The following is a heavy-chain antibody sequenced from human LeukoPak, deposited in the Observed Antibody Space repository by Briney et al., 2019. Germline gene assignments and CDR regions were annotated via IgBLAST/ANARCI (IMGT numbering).Heavy chain of an antibody. Sequence: SETLSLTCTVSGGSISSSSYYWGWIRQPPGKGLEWIGEIYHSGSTNYNPSLKSRVTISVDKSKNQFSLKLSSVTAADTAVYYCASVAVAGTYFDYWGQGTLVTVSS. CDR1: GGSISSSSYY. J-gene: IGHJ4*02. V-gene: IGHV4-39*07. CDR2: IYHSGST. D-gene: IGHD6-13*01. CDR3: ASVAVAGTYFDY.